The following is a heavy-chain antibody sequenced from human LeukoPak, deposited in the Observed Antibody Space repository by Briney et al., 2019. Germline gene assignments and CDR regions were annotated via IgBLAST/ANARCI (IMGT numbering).Heavy chain of an antibody. D-gene: IGHD3-10*01. Sequence: ASVKVSCKASGYTFTSYGISWVRQAPGQGLEWMGWISAYNGYTNYAQTLQGRVTMTTDTSTSTAYMELRSLRSDDTAVYYCARCHYYGSGNYVRVYSPDYWGQGTLVTVSS. CDR3: ARCHYYGSGNYVRVYSPDY. J-gene: IGHJ4*02. V-gene: IGHV1-18*01. CDR1: GYTFTSYG. CDR2: ISAYNGYT.